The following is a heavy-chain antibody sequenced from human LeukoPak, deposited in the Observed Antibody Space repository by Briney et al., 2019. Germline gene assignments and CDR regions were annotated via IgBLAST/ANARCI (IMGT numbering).Heavy chain of an antibody. D-gene: IGHD6-19*01. CDR2: IIPIFGTA. V-gene: IGHV1-69*13. J-gene: IGHJ4*02. CDR1: GGTFTSYA. Sequence: SVKVSCKASGGTFTSYAISWVRQAPGQGLEWMGGIIPIFGTANYAQKFQGRVTITADESTSIAYMELSSLRSEDTAVYYCARHIAVSGPDRYYLDYWRQGALVTVSS. CDR3: ARHIAVSGPDRYYLDY.